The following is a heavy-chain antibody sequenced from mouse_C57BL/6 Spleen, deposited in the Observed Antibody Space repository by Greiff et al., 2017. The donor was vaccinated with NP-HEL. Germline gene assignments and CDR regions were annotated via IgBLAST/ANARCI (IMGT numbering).Heavy chain of an antibody. V-gene: IGHV1-7*01. CDR2: INPSSGYT. CDR1: GYTFTSYW. Sequence: QVQLKQSGAELVKPGASVKLSCKASGYTFTSYWMHWVKQRPGQGLEWIGYINPSSGYTKYNQKFKDKATLTADKSSSTAYMQLSSLTYEDSAVYYCARESPYGSGPAWFAYWGQGTLVTVSA. J-gene: IGHJ3*01. CDR3: ARESPYGSGPAWFAY. D-gene: IGHD1-1*01.